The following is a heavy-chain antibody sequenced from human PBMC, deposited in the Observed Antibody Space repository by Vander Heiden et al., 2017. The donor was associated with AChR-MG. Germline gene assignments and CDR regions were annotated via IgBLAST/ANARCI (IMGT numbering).Heavy chain of an antibody. V-gene: IGHV3-30*18. CDR3: AKLGATAAGPFDY. CDR2: ISYDGSNK. CDR1: GFRVSSYG. D-gene: IGHD6-13*01. Sequence: QVQLVESGGGVVQPGRSLRLSCATSGFRVSSYGMHGVRQAPGKGLGWVAVISYDGSNKYYADSVKGRFTISRDNSKNTLYLQMNSLRAEDTAVYYCAKLGATAAGPFDYWGQGTLVTVSS. J-gene: IGHJ4*02.